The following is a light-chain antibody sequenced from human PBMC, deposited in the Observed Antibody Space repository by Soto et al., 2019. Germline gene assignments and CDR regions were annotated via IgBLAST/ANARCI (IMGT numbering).Light chain of an antibody. CDR1: QNVRTN. Sequence: EIVMTQSPATLSVSPGDRATLSCRASQNVRTNLAWYHQKPGQAPRLLISDASTRATGIPARFSGSGSGTEYTLTITRLQSEDFAVYYFQQYNDWPLSFGGGTKVEIK. V-gene: IGKV3-15*01. CDR3: QQYNDWPLS. CDR2: DAS. J-gene: IGKJ4*01.